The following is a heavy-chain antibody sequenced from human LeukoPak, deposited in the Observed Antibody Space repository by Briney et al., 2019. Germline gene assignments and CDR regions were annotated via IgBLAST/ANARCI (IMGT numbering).Heavy chain of an antibody. J-gene: IGHJ3*02. CDR3: AKSWTYDSAFDI. CDR1: GFTFDDYA. CDR2: ISWNSGSI. Sequence: GRSLRLSCAASGFTFDDYARHWVRQAPGKGLEWVSGISWNSGSIGYADSVKGRFTISRDNAKNSLYLQMNSLRAEDTALYYCAKSWTYDSAFDIWGQGTMDTVSS. D-gene: IGHD3-22*01. V-gene: IGHV3-9*01.